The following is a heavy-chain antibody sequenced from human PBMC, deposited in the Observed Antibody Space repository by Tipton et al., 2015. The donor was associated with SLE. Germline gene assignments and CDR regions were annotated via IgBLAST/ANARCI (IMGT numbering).Heavy chain of an antibody. CDR1: GGSISSYY. CDR3: ARVKGRGYSYGLDY. V-gene: IGHV4-31*03. J-gene: IGHJ4*02. CDR2: IYYSGST. D-gene: IGHD5-18*01. Sequence: TLSLTCTVSGGSISSYYWSWIRQHPGKGLEWIGYIYYSGSTYYNPSLKSRVTISVDTSKNQFSLKLSSVTAADTAVYYCARVKGRGYSYGLDYWGQGTLVTVSS.